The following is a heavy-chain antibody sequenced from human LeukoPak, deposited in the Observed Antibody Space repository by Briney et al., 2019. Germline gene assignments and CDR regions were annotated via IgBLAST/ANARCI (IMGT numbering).Heavy chain of an antibody. J-gene: IGHJ4*02. V-gene: IGHV4-34*01. Sequence: SETLPLTCAVSGVSFDDYYWSWVRQTPGRGLEWIGEINHSGYTNDSPSLKSRVTLSIDTSRKQFSLNLRSVTVTDAGIYYCTRMTTGHDYWGQGTLVTVSS. CDR2: INHSGYT. CDR1: GVSFDDYY. D-gene: IGHD4-17*01. CDR3: TRMTTGHDY.